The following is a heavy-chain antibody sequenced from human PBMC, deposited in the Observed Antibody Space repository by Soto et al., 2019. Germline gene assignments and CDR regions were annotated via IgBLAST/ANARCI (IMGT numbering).Heavy chain of an antibody. Sequence: QVQLQESGPGLVKPSETLSLTCTVSGGSLTTHYWTLIRQPPGKGLEWIGYISSIGSTNYNPSLKIRVSISLDTSRNQFSLKLYSVTAADTAVYYCARGNYHFYYGVDVWGQGTTVTVSS. V-gene: IGHV4-59*11. CDR1: GGSLTTHY. D-gene: IGHD1-7*01. CDR2: ISSIGST. CDR3: ARGNYHFYYGVDV. J-gene: IGHJ6*02.